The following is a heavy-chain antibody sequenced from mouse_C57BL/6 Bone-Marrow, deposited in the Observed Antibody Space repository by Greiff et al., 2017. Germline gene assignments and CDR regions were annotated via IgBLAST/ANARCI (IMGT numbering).Heavy chain of an antibody. CDR1: GFTFSSYG. J-gene: IGHJ3*01. Sequence: EVQLVESGGDLVKPGGSLKLSCAASGFTFSSYGMSWVRQTPDKRLEWVATISSGGSYTYYPDSVKGRFTISRDNAKNTLDLQLSRLKSEDTAMYYCARRVYDDYDGFAYWGQGTLVTVSA. CDR3: ARRVYDDYDGFAY. V-gene: IGHV5-6*01. D-gene: IGHD2-4*01. CDR2: ISSGGSYT.